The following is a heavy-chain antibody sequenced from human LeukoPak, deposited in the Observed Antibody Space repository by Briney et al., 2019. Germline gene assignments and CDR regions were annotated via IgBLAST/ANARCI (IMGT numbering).Heavy chain of an antibody. V-gene: IGHV4-38-2*02. J-gene: IGHJ4*02. CDR3: ARVIHYYDSSGYLPDYYFDY. CDR1: GYSISSGYY. Sequence: SETLSLTCTVSGYSISSGYYWGWIRQPPGKGLEWIGNIYHSGSTYYNPSLKSRVTISVDTSKNQFSLKLSSVTAADTAVYYCARVIHYYDSSGYLPDYYFDYWGQGTLVTVSS. D-gene: IGHD3-22*01. CDR2: IYHSGST.